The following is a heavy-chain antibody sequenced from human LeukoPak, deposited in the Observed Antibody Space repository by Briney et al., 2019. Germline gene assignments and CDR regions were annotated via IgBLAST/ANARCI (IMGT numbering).Heavy chain of an antibody. CDR1: GGSRSSRSCY. CDR3: ARLESSSSAVVDY. Sequence: PSETLSLTGTGSGGSRSSRSCYWGWSRQPPGKGPEWIGSIYYSGSTYYNPSLKSRVTISVDTSKNQSSLKLRSVPAADTAVYYCARLESSSSAVVDYWGQGTLVTVSS. CDR2: IYYSGST. V-gene: IGHV4-39*01. D-gene: IGHD6-6*01. J-gene: IGHJ4*02.